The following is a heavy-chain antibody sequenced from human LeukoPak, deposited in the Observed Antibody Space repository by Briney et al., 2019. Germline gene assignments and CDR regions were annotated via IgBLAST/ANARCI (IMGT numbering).Heavy chain of an antibody. CDR3: AKQKYSSGWSHFDY. CDR2: ISGSGGST. CDR1: GSTFSSYA. D-gene: IGHD6-19*01. V-gene: IGHV3-23*01. Sequence: GGSLRLSCAASGSTFSSYAMSWVRQAPGKGLEWVSAISGSGGSTYYADSVKGRFTISRDNSKNTLYLQMNSLRAEDTAVYYCAKQKYSSGWSHFDYWGQGTLVTVSS. J-gene: IGHJ4*02.